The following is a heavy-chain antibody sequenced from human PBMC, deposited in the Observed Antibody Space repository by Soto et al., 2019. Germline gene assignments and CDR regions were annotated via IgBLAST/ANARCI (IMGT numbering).Heavy chain of an antibody. CDR3: AKDLQDYYDSSGYQGEDAFDI. D-gene: IGHD3-22*01. CDR2: ISSSSNYI. Sequence: PGGSLRLSCTASGFTFSSYNMNWFRQAPGKGLEWVSSISSSSNYIYYADSMKGRFTISRDNAKNSLYLQMNSLRAEDTAVYYCAKDLQDYYDSSGYQGEDAFDIWGQGTMVTVSS. CDR1: GFTFSSYN. V-gene: IGHV3-21*04. J-gene: IGHJ3*02.